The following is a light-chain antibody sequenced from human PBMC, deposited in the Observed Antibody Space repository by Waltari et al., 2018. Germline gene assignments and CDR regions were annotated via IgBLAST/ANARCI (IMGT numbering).Light chain of an antibody. J-gene: IGKJ1*01. CDR2: HAS. Sequence: DIEMTQSPSSLSASIGDTVSMTCRASQTISSALNWYQQKPGKAPKLLVYHASTLQNGVPSRFSGRGSGTNFALIINDLQPEDFGTYYCQQSYDTLWSVGPGTTVDIK. V-gene: IGKV1-39*01. CDR3: QQSYDTLWS. CDR1: QTISSA.